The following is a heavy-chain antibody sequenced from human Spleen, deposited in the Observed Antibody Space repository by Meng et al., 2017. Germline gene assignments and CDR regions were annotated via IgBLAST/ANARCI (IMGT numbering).Heavy chain of an antibody. CDR2: INRSGST. V-gene: IGHV4-34*02. CDR1: GVSFSGYY. D-gene: IGHD3-3*01. Sequence: QVQIPKWGAGLLKPSETLSLTCGLYGVSFSGYYWSWIRQPPGKGLEWVGQINRSGSTNYSPSLKSRVTMSVDTSKNQFSLKLRSVTAADTAVYYCARGGVNYDFWSGYHTATPFDYWGQGTLVTVSS. J-gene: IGHJ4*02. CDR3: ARGGVNYDFWSGYHTATPFDY.